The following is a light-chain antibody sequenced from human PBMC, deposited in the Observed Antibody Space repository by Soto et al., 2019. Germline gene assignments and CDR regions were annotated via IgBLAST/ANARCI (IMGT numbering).Light chain of an antibody. CDR2: GAS. Sequence: DIQVTQSPSSVSASVGDRVTITCRASQDIAVYLAWYQHKPGRTPELLIHGASRLQSGVTARFRGSGSGTDFPLSINSLQPEDFATYYCQQAYSFPITFGQGTRLDI. CDR3: QQAYSFPIT. CDR1: QDIAVY. V-gene: IGKV1D-12*01. J-gene: IGKJ5*01.